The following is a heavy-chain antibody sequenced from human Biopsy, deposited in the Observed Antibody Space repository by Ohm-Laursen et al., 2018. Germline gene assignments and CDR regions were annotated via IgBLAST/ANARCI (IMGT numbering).Heavy chain of an antibody. CDR1: GGSISSYY. CDR3: ARHAPSYSGSYWRYFDL. Sequence: TLSLTCTVSGGSISSYYCSWIRQPPGQGLERIGYIYYTGSTNYNPSLKSRVTISVYTSTNHLSLSLTFVTAADTAVYYCARHAPSYSGSYWRYFDLWGRGTLVTVSS. CDR2: IYYTGST. D-gene: IGHD1-26*01. J-gene: IGHJ2*01. V-gene: IGHV4-59*08.